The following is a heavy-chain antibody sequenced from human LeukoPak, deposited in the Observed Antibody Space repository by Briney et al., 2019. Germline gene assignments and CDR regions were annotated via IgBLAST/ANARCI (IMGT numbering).Heavy chain of an antibody. D-gene: IGHD5-18*01. CDR3: AKDVDVDTAMAFDY. J-gene: IGHJ4*02. CDR1: GFTFDDYA. V-gene: IGHV3-43*02. Sequence: GGSLSLSCAASGFTFDDYAMHWVRQAPGKGLEWVALISGDGGSTYYADSVKGRFTISRDNSKNSLYLQMNSLRTEDTALYYCAKDVDVDTAMAFDYWGQGTLVTVSS. CDR2: ISGDGGST.